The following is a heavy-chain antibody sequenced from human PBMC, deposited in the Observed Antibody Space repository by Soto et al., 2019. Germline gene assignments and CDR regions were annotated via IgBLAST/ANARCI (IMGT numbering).Heavy chain of an antibody. Sequence: PGGSLRLSCAASGFSVTSNYMTWVRQAPGKGLECVSVIYAGGNTYYPDSVKGRFTISSDNSKNTLFLQMNNLRAEDTAVYHCARVTTFYDILTSSYALNYFDYWGQGTRVTVSS. CDR3: ARVTTFYDILTSSYALNYFDY. CDR2: IYAGGNT. J-gene: IGHJ4*02. V-gene: IGHV3-53*01. CDR1: GFSVTSNY. D-gene: IGHD3-9*01.